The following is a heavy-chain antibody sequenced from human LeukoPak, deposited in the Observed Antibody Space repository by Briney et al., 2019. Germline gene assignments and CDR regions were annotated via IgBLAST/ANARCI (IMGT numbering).Heavy chain of an antibody. V-gene: IGHV2-5*02. Sequence: SGPTLVKPTQTPTLTCSFSGFSLRTSGVGVGWIRQPPGKALEWLALIYWDNNKVYSPSLKSRLAITKDTSKNQVVLTMTNMDPMDTATYYCAHEILAAAGKNYFDPWGQGTLVTVSS. J-gene: IGHJ5*02. CDR3: AHEILAAAGKNYFDP. CDR2: IYWDNNK. CDR1: GFSLRTSGVG. D-gene: IGHD6-13*01.